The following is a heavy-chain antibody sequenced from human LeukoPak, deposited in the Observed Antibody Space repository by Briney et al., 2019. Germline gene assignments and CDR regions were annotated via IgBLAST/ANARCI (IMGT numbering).Heavy chain of an antibody. Sequence: SETLSLTCTVPGGSISSGGYYWSWIRQHPGKGLEWIGYIYYSGSTYYNPSLKSRVTISVDTSKNQFSLKLSSVTAADTAVYYCARKIGEGYYDSSGHSPSYGMDVWGQGTTVTVSS. D-gene: IGHD3-22*01. CDR2: IYYSGST. J-gene: IGHJ6*02. V-gene: IGHV4-31*03. CDR1: GGSISSGGYY. CDR3: ARKIGEGYYDSSGHSPSYGMDV.